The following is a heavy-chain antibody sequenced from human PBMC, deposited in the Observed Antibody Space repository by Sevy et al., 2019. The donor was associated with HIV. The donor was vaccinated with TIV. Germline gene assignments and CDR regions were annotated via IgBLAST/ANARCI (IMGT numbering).Heavy chain of an antibody. J-gene: IGHJ3*01. CDR2: IYSGGST. CDR3: ARALQDGYDYPLDVFDL. CDR1: GFSVSGNY. Sequence: GGSLRLSCAASGFSVSGNYMSWVRQAPGTGLEVVSVIYSGGSTFYADAVQGRFTFSRDNSKNTLSLQMNSLRVEDTAVYYCARALQDGYDYPLDVFDLWGQGTMVTVSS. D-gene: IGHD5-12*01. V-gene: IGHV3-66*02.